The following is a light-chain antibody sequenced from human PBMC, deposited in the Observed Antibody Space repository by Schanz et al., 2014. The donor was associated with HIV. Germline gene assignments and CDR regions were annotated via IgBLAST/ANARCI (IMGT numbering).Light chain of an antibody. V-gene: IGLV2-11*01. CDR2: DVG. J-gene: IGLJ2*01. CDR3: CSYAGSSTLVV. Sequence: QSALTQPRSVSGSPGQSITISCTGTSSDIGAFNFVSWYQHHPGKAPKVIIYDVGKRPSGVPDRFSGSKSGNAASLTISGLQAEDEADYYCCSYAGSSTLVVFGGGTKLTVL. CDR1: SSDIGAFNF.